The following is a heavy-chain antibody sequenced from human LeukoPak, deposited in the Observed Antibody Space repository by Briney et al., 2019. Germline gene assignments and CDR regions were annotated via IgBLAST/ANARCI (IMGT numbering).Heavy chain of an antibody. D-gene: IGHD6-6*01. Sequence: ASVKVSCKASGYTFTGYYMHWVRQAPGQGLEWMGWINPNSGGTNYAQKFQGRVTMTRDTSISTAYMELSRLRSDDTAVYYCARGIAARRGLYYYYYYMDVWGKGTTVTVSS. CDR1: GYTFTGYY. CDR2: INPNSGGT. J-gene: IGHJ6*03. V-gene: IGHV1-2*02. CDR3: ARGIAARRGLYYYYYYMDV.